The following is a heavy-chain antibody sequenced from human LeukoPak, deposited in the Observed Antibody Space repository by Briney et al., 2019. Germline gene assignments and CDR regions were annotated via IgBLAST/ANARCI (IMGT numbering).Heavy chain of an antibody. CDR2: IYYSGSI. CDR1: GGSISSSSYY. V-gene: IGHV4-39*07. J-gene: IGHJ4*02. Sequence: PSETLSLTCTVSGGSISSSSYYWGWIRQPPGKGLEWIGSIYYSGSIYYNPSLKSRVTISVDTSKNQFSLKLSSVTAADTAVYYCASTAAAGTRFGDFDYWGQGTLVTVSS. D-gene: IGHD6-13*01. CDR3: ASTAAAGTRFGDFDY.